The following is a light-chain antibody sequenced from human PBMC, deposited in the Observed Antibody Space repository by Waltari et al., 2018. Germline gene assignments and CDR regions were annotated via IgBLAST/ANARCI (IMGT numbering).Light chain of an antibody. CDR1: QSVGNS. CDR3: QQRGNWTPLT. J-gene: IGKJ4*01. V-gene: IGKV3-11*01. Sequence: ELVLTQSPATLYLSPGETATLSCRASQSVGNSLAWYRQKPGQPPRLVICDVSHRATDTPARFSGSGSGTDFTLTISTLEPEDFAFYYCQQRGNWTPLTFGGGTEVVIK. CDR2: DVS.